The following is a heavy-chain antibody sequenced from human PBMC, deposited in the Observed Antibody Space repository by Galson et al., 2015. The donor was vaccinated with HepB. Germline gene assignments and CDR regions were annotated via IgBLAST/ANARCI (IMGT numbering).Heavy chain of an antibody. CDR2: IMVYNGQT. Sequence: SVKVSCKVSGFTFTSYSFTWVRQAPGQGLEWMGWIMVYNGQTKVQEKFQDRITMTTDTSTNTVYMDLRSLRSDDTAVYFCARVGNMIGGVTGGYFDYWGQGTLVTVSS. D-gene: IGHD3-16*01. CDR1: GFTFTSYS. CDR3: ARVGNMIGGVTGGYFDY. J-gene: IGHJ4*02. V-gene: IGHV1-18*01.